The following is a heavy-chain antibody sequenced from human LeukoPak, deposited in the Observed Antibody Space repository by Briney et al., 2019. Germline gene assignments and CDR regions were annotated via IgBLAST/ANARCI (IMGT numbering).Heavy chain of an antibody. D-gene: IGHD2-2*02. V-gene: IGHV3-7*01. Sequence: PGGSLRLSCAASGFTFSNYWMTWVRQAPGKGLEWVANIKEDGKNMYYLDSVKGRFTISRDNAKNSLYLQLDSLRAEDTAVYYCARDKDVKVLLGAIAYDAFDVWGQGTMVTVSS. CDR3: ARDKDVKVLLGAIAYDAFDV. CDR1: GFTFSNYW. J-gene: IGHJ3*01. CDR2: IKEDGKNM.